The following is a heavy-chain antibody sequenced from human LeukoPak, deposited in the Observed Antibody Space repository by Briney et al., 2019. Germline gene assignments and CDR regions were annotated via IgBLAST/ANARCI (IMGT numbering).Heavy chain of an antibody. CDR2: IYYSGST. D-gene: IGHD6-13*01. J-gene: IGHJ4*02. CDR3: ARHAGGIAAAGTRPFDY. V-gene: IGHV4-39*01. Sequence: SETLSLTCTVSGASFSSSTYYWGWIRQPPGKGLEWIGSIYYSGSTYYNPSLKSRVTMSVDTSKNQFSLKLSSVTAADTAVYCCARHAGGIAAAGTRPFDYWGQGTLVTVSS. CDR1: GASFSSSTYY.